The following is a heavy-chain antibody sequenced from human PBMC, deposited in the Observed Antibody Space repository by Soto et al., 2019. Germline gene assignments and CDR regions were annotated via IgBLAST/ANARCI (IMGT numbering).Heavy chain of an antibody. Sequence: ASVKVSCKASGGTFSSYAISWVRQAPGQGLEWMGGIIPIFGTANYAQKFQGRVTITADESTGTAYMELSSLRSEDTAVYYCARDRSDIVGVPAAGNWFDPWGQGTLVTVSS. CDR2: IIPIFGTA. CDR1: GGTFSSYA. V-gene: IGHV1-69*13. CDR3: ARDRSDIVGVPAAGNWFDP. D-gene: IGHD2-2*01. J-gene: IGHJ5*02.